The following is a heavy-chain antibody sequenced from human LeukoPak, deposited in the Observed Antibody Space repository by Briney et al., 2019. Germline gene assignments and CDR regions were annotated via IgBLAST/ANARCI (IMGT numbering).Heavy chain of an antibody. V-gene: IGHV3-48*03. CDR1: GFTFSSYE. J-gene: IGHJ4*02. CDR2: ISSSGSTI. D-gene: IGHD3-22*01. CDR3: ARGYYDSSGYYSY. Sequence: GGSLRLSCAASGFTFSSYEMNWVRQAPGQGLEWVSYISSSGSTIYYADSVKGRFTISRDNAKNSLYLQMNSLRAEDTAVYYCARGYYDSSGYYSYWGQGTLVTVSS.